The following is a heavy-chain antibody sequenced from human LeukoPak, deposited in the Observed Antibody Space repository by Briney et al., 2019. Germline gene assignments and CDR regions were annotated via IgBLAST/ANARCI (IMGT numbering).Heavy chain of an antibody. Sequence: GGSLRLSCAASGFTYRSYAMHWVRQAPGKGLEWVEVISYDGSNKYYADSVKGRFTISRDNSKNTLYLQMNSLRAEDTAVYYCARDAQQLGYFDYWGQGTLVTVSS. J-gene: IGHJ4*02. CDR3: ARDAQQLGYFDY. D-gene: IGHD6-13*01. V-gene: IGHV3-30-3*01. CDR2: ISYDGSNK. CDR1: GFTYRSYA.